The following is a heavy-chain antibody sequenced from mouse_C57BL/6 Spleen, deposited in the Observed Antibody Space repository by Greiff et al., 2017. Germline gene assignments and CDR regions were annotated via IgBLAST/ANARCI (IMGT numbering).Heavy chain of an antibody. D-gene: IGHD3-3*01. CDR3: TREKGTKGAWFAY. Sequence: VQLQQSGAELVRPGASVTLSCKASGYTFTDYEMHWVKQTPVHGLEWIGAIDPETGGTAYNQKFKGKAILTADKSSSTAYREIRSLTSEDSAVYDGTREKGTKGAWFAYWGQGTLVTVSA. J-gene: IGHJ3*01. CDR1: GYTFTDYE. CDR2: IDPETGGT. V-gene: IGHV1-15*01.